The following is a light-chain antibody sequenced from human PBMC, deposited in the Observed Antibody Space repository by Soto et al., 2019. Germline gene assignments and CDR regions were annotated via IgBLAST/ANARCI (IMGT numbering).Light chain of an antibody. CDR3: HQSSSTPLT. V-gene: IGKV1-39*01. CDR2: DAS. J-gene: IGKJ4*01. CDR1: QSVFNH. Sequence: DVQMTQSPSSLSASVGDSVTITCRASQSVFNHLSWFQQRPGKGPKLLIYDASSLHAGVPSRFSGSGYGTDFTLTISTVQPEDSAIYYCHQSSSTPLTFGCGTRVELK.